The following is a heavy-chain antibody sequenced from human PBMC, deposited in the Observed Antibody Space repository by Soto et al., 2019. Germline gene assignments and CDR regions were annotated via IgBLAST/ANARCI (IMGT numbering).Heavy chain of an antibody. J-gene: IGHJ4*02. Sequence: SETLSLTCAVYGGSFSGYYWSWIRQPPGKGLEWIGEINHSGSTNYNPSLKSRVTISVDTSKNQFSLKLSSVTAADTAVYYCARRLWSGYYIASFIDYWGQGTLVTVSS. D-gene: IGHD3-3*01. CDR3: ARRLWSGYYIASFIDY. CDR1: GGSFSGYY. V-gene: IGHV4-34*01. CDR2: INHSGST.